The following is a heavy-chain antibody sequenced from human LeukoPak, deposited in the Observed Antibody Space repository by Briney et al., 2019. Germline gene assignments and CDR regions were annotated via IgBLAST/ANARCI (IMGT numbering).Heavy chain of an antibody. CDR2: IRSKAYGGTT. J-gene: IGHJ4*02. V-gene: IGHV3-49*04. CDR1: GFTFGDYA. D-gene: IGHD4-23*01. CDR3: TRELRWYFDY. Sequence: PGGSLRLSCTASGFTFGDYAMSWVRQAPGKGLEWVGFIRSKAYGGTTEYAASVKGRFTISRDDSKGIAYLQMNSLKTEDTAVYYCTRELRWYFDYWGQGTLVTVSS.